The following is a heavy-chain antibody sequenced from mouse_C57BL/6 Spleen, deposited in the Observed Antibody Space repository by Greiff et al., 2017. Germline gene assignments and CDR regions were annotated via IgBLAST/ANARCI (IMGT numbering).Heavy chain of an antibody. J-gene: IGHJ2*01. V-gene: IGHV3-6*01. D-gene: IGHD3-2*02. CDR1: GYSITSGYY. CDR2: ISYDGSN. Sequence: EVQLQESGPGLVKPSQSLSLTCSVTGYSITSGYYWNWIRQFPGNKLEWMGYISYDGSNNYNPSLKNRISITRDTSKNQFFLKLNSVTTEDTATYYCAREGRSSEWGQGTTLTVSS. CDR3: AREGRSSE.